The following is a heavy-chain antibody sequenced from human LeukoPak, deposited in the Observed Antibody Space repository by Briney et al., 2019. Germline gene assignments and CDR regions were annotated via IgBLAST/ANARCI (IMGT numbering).Heavy chain of an antibody. V-gene: IGHV3-30*04. D-gene: IGHD2-15*01. CDR1: GFTFSSYA. J-gene: IGHJ6*02. Sequence: PGGSLRLSCAASGFTFSSYAMHWFRQAPGKGLNGWAFISYDGSNKYYADSVKGRFTISRDNSKNTLYLQMNSLRAEDTAVYYCARDLVGGKTRYYYYGMDVWGQGTTVTVSS. CDR3: ARDLVGGKTRYYYYGMDV. CDR2: ISYDGSNK.